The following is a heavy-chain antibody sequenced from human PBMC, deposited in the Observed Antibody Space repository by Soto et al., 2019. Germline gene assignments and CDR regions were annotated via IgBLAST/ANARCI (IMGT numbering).Heavy chain of an antibody. J-gene: IGHJ6*02. CDR1: GYTFTGYY. V-gene: IGHV1-2*02. Sequence: ASVKVSCKASGYTFTGYYMHWVRQAPGQGLEWMGWINPNSGGTNYAQKFQGRVTMTRDTSISTAYMELSRLRPDDTAVYYCASAGSSGSYYYYYYYGMDVWGQGTRVTVSS. CDR2: INPNSGGT. CDR3: ASAGSSGSYYYYYYYGMDV. D-gene: IGHD3-10*01.